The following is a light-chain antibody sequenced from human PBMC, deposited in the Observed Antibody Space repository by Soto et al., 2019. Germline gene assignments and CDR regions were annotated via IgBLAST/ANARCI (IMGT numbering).Light chain of an antibody. V-gene: IGKV1-39*01. CDR3: QQSYNTPYT. J-gene: IGKJ2*01. CDR2: AAS. Sequence: DIQMTQSPSSLSASVGDRVTITCRVGQSIASYLNWYQQKPGKAPKVLIYAASSLQSGVPSRFSGSGSGTDFTLTISSLQPEDFATYYCQQSYNTPYTFGQGTKLEIK. CDR1: QSIASY.